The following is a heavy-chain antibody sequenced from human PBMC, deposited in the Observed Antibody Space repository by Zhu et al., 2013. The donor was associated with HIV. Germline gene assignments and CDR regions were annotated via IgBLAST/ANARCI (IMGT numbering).Heavy chain of an antibody. CDR3: ARPMFRGVVIDALDL. J-gene: IGHJ3*01. CDR1: GYSISSGYY. CDR2: IYHSGST. V-gene: IGHV4-38-2*01. Sequence: QVQLQESGPGLVKPSETLSLTCAVSGYSISSGYYWGWIRQPPGKGLEWIGSIYHSGSTYYNPSLKSRVTISVDKSKNQFSLKLSSVTAADTAVYYCARPMFRGVVIDALDLWGQGTLVTVSS. D-gene: IGHD3-10*01.